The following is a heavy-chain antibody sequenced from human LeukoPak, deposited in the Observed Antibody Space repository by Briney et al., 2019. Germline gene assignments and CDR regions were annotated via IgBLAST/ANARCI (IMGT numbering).Heavy chain of an antibody. Sequence: GSVKVSCKASGYTFTNYGISWVRQAPGQGLEWMGWINAYNGNTNYAQKLQGRVTMTTDTSTSTAYLELRSLRSDDTAVYYCARGRSRPLPESFDIWGQGTMVTVSS. V-gene: IGHV1-18*01. D-gene: IGHD1-14*01. CDR1: GYTFTNYG. CDR3: ARGRSRPLPESFDI. J-gene: IGHJ3*02. CDR2: INAYNGNT.